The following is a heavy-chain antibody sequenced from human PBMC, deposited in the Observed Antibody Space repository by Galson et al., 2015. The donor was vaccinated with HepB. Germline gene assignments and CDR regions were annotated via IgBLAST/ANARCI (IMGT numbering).Heavy chain of an antibody. CDR3: AKDPVPEAIWFGEFSPDY. D-gene: IGHD3-10*01. V-gene: IGHV3-23*01. J-gene: IGHJ4*02. CDR1: GFTFSSYA. Sequence: SLRLSCAASGFTFSSYAMSWVRQAPGKGLEWVSAISGSGGSTYYADSVKGRFTISRDNSKNTLYLQMNSLRAEDTAVYYCAKDPVPEAIWFGEFSPDYWGQGTLVTVSS. CDR2: ISGSGGST.